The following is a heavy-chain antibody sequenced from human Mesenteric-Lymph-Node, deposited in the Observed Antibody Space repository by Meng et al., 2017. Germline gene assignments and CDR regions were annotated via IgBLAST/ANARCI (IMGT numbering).Heavy chain of an antibody. J-gene: IGHJ6*02. V-gene: IGHV3-53*01. CDR1: GFTVSSNY. CDR3: ARETPGSYYYYYYGMDV. Sequence: GESLKISCAASGFTVSSNYMSWVRQAPGKGLEWVSVIYSGGSTYYADSVKGRFTISRDNSKNTLYLQMNSLRAEDTAVYYGARETPGSYYYYYYGMDVWGQGTTVTVSS. CDR2: IYSGGST. D-gene: IGHD1-26*01.